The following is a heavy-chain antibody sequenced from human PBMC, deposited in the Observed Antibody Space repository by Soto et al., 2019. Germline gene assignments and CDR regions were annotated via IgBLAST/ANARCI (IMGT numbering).Heavy chain of an antibody. J-gene: IGHJ4*02. CDR1: GFTFDDYA. Sequence: EVQLVESGGGLVQPGRSLRLSCAASGFTFDDYAMHWVRQAPGKGLEWVSGISWNGGSIGYADSVKGRFTISRDNAKNSLYLQMNSLSAEDTALYYCAKDRGVGLAFYFDSWGQGTLVTVSS. CDR2: ISWNGGSI. D-gene: IGHD2-21*01. CDR3: AKDRGVGLAFYFDS. V-gene: IGHV3-9*01.